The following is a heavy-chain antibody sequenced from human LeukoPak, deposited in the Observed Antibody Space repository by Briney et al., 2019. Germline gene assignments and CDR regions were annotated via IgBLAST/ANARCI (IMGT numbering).Heavy chain of an antibody. CDR2: IYDSGIT. Sequence: PSETPSLTCSVSGGSISSSTYYWGWIRQPPGKGLEWIGSIYDSGITYYNPSLKSRVTISVDTSKNQFSLKLSSVTAADTAVYYCARDLSNFWSGYFNWFDPWGQGTLVTVSS. J-gene: IGHJ5*02. D-gene: IGHD3-3*01. CDR3: ARDLSNFWSGYFNWFDP. CDR1: GGSISSSTYY. V-gene: IGHV4-39*07.